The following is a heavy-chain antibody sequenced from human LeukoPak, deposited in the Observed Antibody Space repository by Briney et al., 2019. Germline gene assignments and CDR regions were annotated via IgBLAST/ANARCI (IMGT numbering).Heavy chain of an antibody. CDR3: ARSPKRCCPYFDY. CDR2: IQYSGST. Sequence: SQTLSLTCTVSGGAISSGGYYWSWIRQHPGKGLEWIGYIQYSGSTYYNPSLKSRVIILVDTSKNQFSLKLSSVTVADTAVYYCARSPKRCCPYFDYRGQGTLVTVSS. J-gene: IGHJ4*02. D-gene: IGHD2-15*01. CDR1: GGAISSGGYY. V-gene: IGHV4-31*03.